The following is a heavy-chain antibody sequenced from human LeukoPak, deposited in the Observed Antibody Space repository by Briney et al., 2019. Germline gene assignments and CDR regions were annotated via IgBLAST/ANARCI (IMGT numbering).Heavy chain of an antibody. J-gene: IGHJ6*03. V-gene: IGHV1-18*01. D-gene: IGHD1-14*01. CDR1: GYTFTSYG. CDR3: ARAQSPPFYYYYYMDV. Sequence: GASVKVSCKASGYTFTSYGISWVRQAPGQGLEWMGRISAYNGNTNYAQKLQGRVTMTTDTSTSTAYMELRSLRSDDTAVYYCARAQSPPFYYYYYMDVWGKGTTVTVSS. CDR2: ISAYNGNT.